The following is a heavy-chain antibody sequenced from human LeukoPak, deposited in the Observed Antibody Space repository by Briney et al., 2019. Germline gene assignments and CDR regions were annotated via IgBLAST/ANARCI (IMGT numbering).Heavy chain of an antibody. CDR2: ISSTSYI. V-gene: IGHV3-21*01. CDR1: GFTFNAYT. D-gene: IGHD5-18*01. J-gene: IGHJ5*02. CDR3: ARDTAMVKFDP. Sequence: GGSLRLSCVASGFTFNAYTIHWVRQAPGKGLEWVSSISSTSYIYYADSVKGRFTISRDNAKNSVYLQMNSLRAEDTAVYYCARDTAMVKFDPWGQGTLVTVSS.